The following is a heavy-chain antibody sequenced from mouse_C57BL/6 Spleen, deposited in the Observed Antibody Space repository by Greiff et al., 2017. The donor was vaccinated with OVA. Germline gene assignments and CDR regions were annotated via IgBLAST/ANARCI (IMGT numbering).Heavy chain of an antibody. CDR2: IDPSDSYT. CDR3: ARGSGRDY. J-gene: IGHJ2*01. CDR1: GYTFTSYW. Sequence: QVQLQQPGAELVRPGSSVKLSCKASGYTFTSYWMHWVKQRPIQGLEWIGVIDPSDSYTNYNQKFKGKATLTVDTSSSTAYMQLSSLTSEDSAVYYCARGSGRDYWGQGTTLTVSS. V-gene: IGHV1-59*01.